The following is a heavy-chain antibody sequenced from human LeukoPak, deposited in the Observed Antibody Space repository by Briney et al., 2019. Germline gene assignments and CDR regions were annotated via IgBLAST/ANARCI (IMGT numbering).Heavy chain of an antibody. Sequence: PGGSLRLSCAASGFTFSDYYMSWIRQAPGKGLEWVSYISSSSSYTNYADSVKGRFTISRDNAKNSLYLQMNSLRAEDAAVYYCARGPFYGVSDYWGQGTLVTVSS. D-gene: IGHD6-13*01. V-gene: IGHV3-11*06. J-gene: IGHJ4*02. CDR3: ARGPFYGVSDY. CDR2: ISSSSSYT. CDR1: GFTFSDYY.